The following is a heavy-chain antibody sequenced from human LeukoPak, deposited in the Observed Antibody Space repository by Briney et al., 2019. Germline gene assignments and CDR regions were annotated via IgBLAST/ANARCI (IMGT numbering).Heavy chain of an antibody. D-gene: IGHD3-22*01. CDR3: AKGANTYYYDSSGYYYAVDAFDI. Sequence: GGSLRLSCAASGFTFSSYWMSWVRQAPGKGLEWVANIKQDGSEKYYVDSVKGRFTISRDNSKNTLYLQMNSLRAEDTAVYYCAKGANTYYYDSSGYYYAVDAFDIWGQGTMVTVSS. J-gene: IGHJ3*02. CDR2: IKQDGSEK. CDR1: GFTFSSYW. V-gene: IGHV3-7*03.